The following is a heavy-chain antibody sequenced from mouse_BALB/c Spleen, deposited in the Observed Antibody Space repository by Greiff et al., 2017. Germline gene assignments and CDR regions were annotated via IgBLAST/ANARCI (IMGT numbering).Heavy chain of an antibody. CDR1: GYSITSDYA. V-gene: IGHV3-2*02. CDR2: ISYSGST. CDR3: ARVPLNPYAMDY. Sequence: EVQLQESGPGLVKPSQSLSLTCTVTGYSITSDYAWNWIRQFPGNKLEWMGYISYSGSTSYNPSLKSRISITRDTSKNQFFLQLNSVTTEDTATYYCARVPLNPYAMDYWGQGTSVTVSS. J-gene: IGHJ4*01.